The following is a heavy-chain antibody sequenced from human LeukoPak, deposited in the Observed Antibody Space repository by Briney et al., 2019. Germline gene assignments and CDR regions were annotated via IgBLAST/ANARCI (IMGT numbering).Heavy chain of an antibody. CDR3: ARLGYCSSTSCYDWHYYYYMDV. D-gene: IGHD2-2*01. V-gene: IGHV1-18*01. CDR1: GYTFTSYG. J-gene: IGHJ6*03. CDR2: ISAYNGNT. Sequence: ASVKVSCKASGYTFTSYGISWVRQAPGQGLEWMGWISAYNGNTNYAQKLQGRVTMTTDTSTSTAYMELRSLRSDDTAVYYCARLGYCSSTSCYDWHYYYYMDVWGKGTTVTVSS.